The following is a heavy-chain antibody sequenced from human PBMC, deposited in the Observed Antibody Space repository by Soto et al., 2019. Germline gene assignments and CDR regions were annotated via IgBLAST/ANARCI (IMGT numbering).Heavy chain of an antibody. CDR1: GYTFTNHD. D-gene: IGHD3-16*01. CDR2: MNPNSGNT. CDR3: ARQDYGPTDY. J-gene: IGHJ4*02. V-gene: IGHV1-8*01. Sequence: QVQLVQSGPEVKKPGASVKVSCKASGYTFTNHDISWVRQATGQGLEWMGWMNPNSGNTGYAHKFQGRVTLTRDTSMSTAYMALNSLGSDDTAVYYCARQDYGPTDYWGQGTLVTVSS.